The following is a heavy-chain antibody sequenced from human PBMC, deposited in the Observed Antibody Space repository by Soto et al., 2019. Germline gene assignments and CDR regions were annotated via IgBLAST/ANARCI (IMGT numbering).Heavy chain of an antibody. Sequence: EVQLLESGGGLVQPGGSLRLSCAASGFTFSSYAMSWVRQAPGKGLEWVSAISGSGGSTHYADSVKGRFTISRDNSKNTLYLQMNSLRAEDTAVYYCAKGGIVVVPAAIPYNWFDPWGQGTLVTVSS. CDR3: AKGGIVVVPAAIPYNWFDP. V-gene: IGHV3-23*01. J-gene: IGHJ5*02. D-gene: IGHD2-2*02. CDR1: GFTFSSYA. CDR2: ISGSGGST.